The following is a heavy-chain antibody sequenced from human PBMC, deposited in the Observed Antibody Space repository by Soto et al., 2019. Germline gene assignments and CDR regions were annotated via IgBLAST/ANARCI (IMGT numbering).Heavy chain of an antibody. V-gene: IGHV3-23*01. D-gene: IGHD5-12*01. CDR1: GFIFSNYA. J-gene: IGHJ2*01. CDR2: ISWNSGSI. Sequence: HPGGSLRLSCAASGFIFSNYAMSWVRQAPGKGLEWVSTISWNSGSIGYADSVKGRFTISRDNAKNTLYLQMNSLRAEDTALYYCAKDIYSGYDRYWYFDLWGRGTLVTVSS. CDR3: AKDIYSGYDRYWYFDL.